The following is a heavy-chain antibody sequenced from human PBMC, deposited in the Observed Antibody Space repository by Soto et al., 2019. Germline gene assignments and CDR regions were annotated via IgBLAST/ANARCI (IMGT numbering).Heavy chain of an antibody. CDR2: IKSKTDGGTT. V-gene: IGHV3-15*01. CDR1: GFTFSNAW. J-gene: IGHJ4*02. D-gene: IGHD3-3*01. CDR3: TTAPPVLRFLEWDY. Sequence: EVQLVESGGGLVKPGGSLRLSCAASGFTFSNAWMNWVRQAPGKGLEWVGRIKSKTDGGTTDYAAPVKGRFTISRDDSKNTRNLQMNSLKTEDTAVYYCTTAPPVLRFLEWDYWGQGTLVTVSS.